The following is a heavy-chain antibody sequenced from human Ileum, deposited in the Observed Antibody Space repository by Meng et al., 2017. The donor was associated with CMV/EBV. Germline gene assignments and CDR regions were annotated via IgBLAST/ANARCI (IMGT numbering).Heavy chain of an antibody. D-gene: IGHD6-19*01. CDR2: INGGNGKT. J-gene: IGHJ4*02. V-gene: IGHV1-3*01. CDR3: ARIPGNGWYAAFDY. Sequence: FGYTVSSYALHWVRQAPGQRLEWMGWINGGNGKTEYSQKFQGRVTITRDTSANTAYMELNNLKSEDTAVYYCARIPGNGWYAAFDYWGQGTLVTVSS. CDR1: GYTVSSYA.